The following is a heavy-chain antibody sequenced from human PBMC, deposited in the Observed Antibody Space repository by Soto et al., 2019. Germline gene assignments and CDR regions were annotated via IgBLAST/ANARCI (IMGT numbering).Heavy chain of an antibody. Sequence: PGGSLRRSCAASGFTFSNYWMHWVRQAPGKGLVWVSRINSDGSDTSYAASVKGRFTISRDNAKDTLYLQMNSLRAEDTAVYYCTRYRYTSGQDLWGQGT. CDR2: INSDGSDT. J-gene: IGHJ5*02. CDR3: TRYRYTSGQDL. D-gene: IGHD6-19*01. V-gene: IGHV3-74*01. CDR1: GFTFSNYW.